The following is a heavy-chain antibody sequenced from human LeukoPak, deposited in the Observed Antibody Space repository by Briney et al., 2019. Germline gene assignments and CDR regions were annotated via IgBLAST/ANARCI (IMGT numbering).Heavy chain of an antibody. V-gene: IGHV3-23*01. J-gene: IGHJ4*02. Sequence: GGSLRLSCAASGFTFSSYAMSWVRQAPGKGLEWVSAISGSGGSTYYADSVKGRFTISRDNSKNTLYLQMNSLRAEDTAVYYCAKFSSYYYDSSGYIPAGYWGQGTLVTVSS. CDR3: AKFSSYYYDSSGYIPAGY. CDR2: ISGSGGST. D-gene: IGHD3-22*01. CDR1: GFTFSSYA.